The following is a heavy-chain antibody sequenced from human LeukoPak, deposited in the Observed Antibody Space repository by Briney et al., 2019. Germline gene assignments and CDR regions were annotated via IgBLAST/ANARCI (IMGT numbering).Heavy chain of an antibody. D-gene: IGHD6-13*01. J-gene: IGHJ4*02. CDR1: GFTFSSYR. CDR3: AGGYSSSWYYFDY. V-gene: IGHV3-21*01. CDR2: ISSSSSYI. Sequence: GGSLRLSCAASGFTFSSYRMTWVRQAPGKGLEWVSSISSSSSYIYYADSVKGRFTISSDNAKNSLYLQMNSLGAEDTAVYYCAGGYSSSWYYFDYWGQGTLVTVSS.